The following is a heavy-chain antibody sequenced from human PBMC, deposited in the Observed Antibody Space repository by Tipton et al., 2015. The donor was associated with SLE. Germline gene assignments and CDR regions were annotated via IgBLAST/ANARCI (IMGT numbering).Heavy chain of an antibody. CDR1: GGSFSGYY. CDR2: INHSGST. Sequence: TLSLTCAVYGGSFSGYYWNWIRQPPGKGLEWIGEINHSGSTNYNPSLKSRVTISVDTSKNQFSLKLSSVTAADTALYYCARGVAHYYDSGSFDIWGQGTMVTVSS. CDR3: ARGVAHYYDSGSFDI. V-gene: IGHV4-34*01. J-gene: IGHJ3*02. D-gene: IGHD3-22*01.